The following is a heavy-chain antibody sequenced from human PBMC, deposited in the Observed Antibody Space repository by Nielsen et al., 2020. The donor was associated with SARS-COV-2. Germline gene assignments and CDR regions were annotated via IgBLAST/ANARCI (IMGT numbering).Heavy chain of an antibody. J-gene: IGHJ4*02. CDR1: GFTFTNYG. CDR3: ARRYSGYAGFDY. D-gene: IGHD5-12*01. V-gene: IGHV3-33*08. Sequence: GESLKISCAASGFTFTNYGMHWVRQAPGKGLEWVANIWNDGSKKYYADSVKGRFTIFRDDSKNTLFLEMNSLRVDDTAVYYCARRYSGYAGFDYWGQGTLVTVSS. CDR2: IWNDGSKK.